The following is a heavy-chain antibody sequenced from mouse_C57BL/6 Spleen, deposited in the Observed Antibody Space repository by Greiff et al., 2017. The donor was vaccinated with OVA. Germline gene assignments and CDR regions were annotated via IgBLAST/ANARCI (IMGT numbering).Heavy chain of an antibody. D-gene: IGHD1-1*01. Sequence: VQLQQPGAELVKPGASVKLSCKASGYTFTSYWMHWVKQRPGRGLEWIGRIDPNSGGTKYNEKFKSKATLTVDKPASTAYMQLSSLTSEDSAVYYCARDYYGSSYEADFDYWGQGTTLTVSS. CDR1: GYTFTSYW. CDR2: IDPNSGGT. J-gene: IGHJ2*01. CDR3: ARDYYGSSYEADFDY. V-gene: IGHV1-72*01.